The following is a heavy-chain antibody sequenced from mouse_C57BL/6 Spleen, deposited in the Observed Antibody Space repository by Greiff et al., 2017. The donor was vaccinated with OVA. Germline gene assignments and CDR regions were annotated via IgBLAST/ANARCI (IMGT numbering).Heavy chain of an antibody. V-gene: IGHV1-22*01. CDR2: INPNNGGT. J-gene: IGHJ2*01. CDR3: ARAPPWDYFDY. CDR1: GYTFTDYN. Sequence: VQLKQSGPELVKPGASVKMSCKASGYTFTDYNMHWVKQSHGKSLEWIGYINPNNGGTSYNQKFKGKATLTVNKSSSTAYMELCSLTSEDSAVYYCARAPPWDYFDYWGQGTTLTVSS. D-gene: IGHD4-1*01.